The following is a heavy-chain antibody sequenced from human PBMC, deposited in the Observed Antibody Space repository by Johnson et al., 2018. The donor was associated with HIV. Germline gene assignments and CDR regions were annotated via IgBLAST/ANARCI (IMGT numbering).Heavy chain of an antibody. D-gene: IGHD1-26*01. Sequence: QEKLVEYGGGVVQPGRSLRLSCAASGFTFSSYAMHWVRQAPGKGLEWVAVISYDGSNKYYADSVKGRFTISRDNSKNTLYLQMNSLRAEDTAVYYCATFGGGSFHAFDIWGQGTMVTVSS. J-gene: IGHJ3*02. CDR1: GFTFSSYA. V-gene: IGHV3-30-3*01. CDR2: ISYDGSNK. CDR3: ATFGGGSFHAFDI.